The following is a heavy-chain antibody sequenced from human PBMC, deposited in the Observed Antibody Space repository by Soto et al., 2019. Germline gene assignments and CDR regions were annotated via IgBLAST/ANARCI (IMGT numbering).Heavy chain of an antibody. J-gene: IGHJ5*02. CDR1: GYTFTSYG. D-gene: IGHD3-3*01. CDR3: ARVRTWSGSHRWFDP. V-gene: IGHV1-18*01. CDR2: ISAYNGNT. Sequence: ASVKVSCKASGYTFTSYGISWVRQAPGQGLEWMGWISAYNGNTNYAQKLQGRVTMTTDTSTSTAYMELRGLRSDDTAVYYCARVRTWSGSHRWFDPWGQGTLVTVSS.